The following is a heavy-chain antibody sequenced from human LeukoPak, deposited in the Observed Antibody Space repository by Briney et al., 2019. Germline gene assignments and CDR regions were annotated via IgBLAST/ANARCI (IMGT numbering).Heavy chain of an antibody. Sequence: ASVKVSCKASGGTFSSYAISWVRQAPGQGIEWMGWIIPIFGTGNYAQRFQGRVTITADESTSTAYMELSSLRSEDTAVYYCARGAVALWFGEAYNWFDPWGQGTLVTVSS. CDR2: IIPIFGTG. D-gene: IGHD3-10*01. CDR1: GGTFSSYA. CDR3: ARGAVALWFGEAYNWFDP. J-gene: IGHJ5*02. V-gene: IGHV1-69*13.